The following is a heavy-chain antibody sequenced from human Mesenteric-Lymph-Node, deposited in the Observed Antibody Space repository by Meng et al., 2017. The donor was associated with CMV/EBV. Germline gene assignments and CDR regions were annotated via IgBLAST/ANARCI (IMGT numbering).Heavy chain of an antibody. CDR2: IRYDGNNK. CDR1: GFTFSSYS. Sequence: GESLKISCAASGFTFSSYSMNWVRQAPGKGLEWVAFIRYDGNNKDYVDSVKGRFAISRDNSKHTLYLQMNSLRPEDTAVYYCARGPSLGYSYGFGWFDPWGQGTLVTVSS. J-gene: IGHJ5*02. D-gene: IGHD5-18*01. CDR3: ARGPSLGYSYGFGWFDP. V-gene: IGHV3-30*02.